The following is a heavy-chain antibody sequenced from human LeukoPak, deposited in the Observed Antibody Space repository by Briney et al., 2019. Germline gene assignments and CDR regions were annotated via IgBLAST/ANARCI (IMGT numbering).Heavy chain of an antibody. CDR2: VYSSGST. CDR1: GTSISTHY. D-gene: IGHD5-24*01. CDR3: ARGGDGYNFDY. V-gene: IGHV4-4*07. Sequence: SETMSLTCTVSGTSISTHYWSWVRQAAGKGLEWIGRVYSSGSTNYNPSLKSRVTMSVDTSKNQFSLKLSSVTAADTAVYYCARGGDGYNFDYWGQGSLVTVSS. J-gene: IGHJ4*02.